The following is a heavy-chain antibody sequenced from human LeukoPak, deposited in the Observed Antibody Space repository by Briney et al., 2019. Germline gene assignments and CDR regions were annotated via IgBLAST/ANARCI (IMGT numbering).Heavy chain of an antibody. Sequence: PGGSLRLSCAASGFTFSSYSMNWVRQAPGKGLEWVSYISSSSSTIYYADSVKGRFTISRDNAKNSLYLQMNSLKTEDTAVYYCTSHSSGYYLDYYYYGMDVWGQGTTVTVSS. J-gene: IGHJ6*02. D-gene: IGHD3-22*01. CDR2: ISSSSSTI. CDR3: TSHSSGYYLDYYYYGMDV. V-gene: IGHV3-48*04. CDR1: GFTFSSYS.